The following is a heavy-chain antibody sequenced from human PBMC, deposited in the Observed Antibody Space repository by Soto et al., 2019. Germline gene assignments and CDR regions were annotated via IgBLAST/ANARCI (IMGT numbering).Heavy chain of an antibody. CDR1: GYTFTGYY. D-gene: IGHD2-2*03. V-gene: IGHV1-2*04. J-gene: IGHJ3*02. Sequence: ASVKVSCKASGYTFTGYYMHWVRQAPGQGLEWMGWINPNSGGTNYAQKFQGWVTMTRDTSISTAYMELSRLRSDETAVYYCARNVAMDIVVVPAAKDGRTWGAFDIWGQGTMVTVSS. CDR2: INPNSGGT. CDR3: ARNVAMDIVVVPAAKDGRTWGAFDI.